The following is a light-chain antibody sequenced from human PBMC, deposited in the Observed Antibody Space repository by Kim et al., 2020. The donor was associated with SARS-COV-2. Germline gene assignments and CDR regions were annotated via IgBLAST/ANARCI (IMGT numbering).Light chain of an antibody. CDR1: SSDVGGYNY. CDR3: SSYTSSSTLL. Sequence: GQSNTISCTGTSSDVGGYNYVSWYQQHPGKAPKLMIYDVNNRPSGVSNRFSGSKSGNTASLTISGLQAEDEADYYCSSYTSSSTLLFGGGTQLTVL. CDR2: DVN. V-gene: IGLV2-14*04. J-gene: IGLJ3*02.